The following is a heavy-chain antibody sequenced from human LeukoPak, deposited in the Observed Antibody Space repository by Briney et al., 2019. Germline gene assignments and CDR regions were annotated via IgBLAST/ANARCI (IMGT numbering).Heavy chain of an antibody. V-gene: IGHV1-69*05. CDR2: IIPIFGTA. CDR3: ATSPAWSNPRGYMDV. J-gene: IGHJ6*03. CDR1: GGTFSSYA. D-gene: IGHD1-26*01. Sequence: ASVKVSCKASGGTFSSYAISWVRQAPGQGLEWMGRIIPIFGTANYAQKFQGRVTITTDESTSTAYMELSSLRFEDTAVYYCATSPAWSNPRGYMDVWGKGTTVTVSS.